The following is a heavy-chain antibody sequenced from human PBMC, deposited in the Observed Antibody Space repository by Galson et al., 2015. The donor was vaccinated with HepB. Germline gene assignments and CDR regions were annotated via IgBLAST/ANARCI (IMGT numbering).Heavy chain of an antibody. D-gene: IGHD1-7*01. V-gene: IGHV3-53*01. J-gene: IGHJ6*02. CDR3: ARGNWNYVYGMDV. Sequence: SLRLSCAVSGFTVSSYYMNWVRQAPGKGLQWVSIIFSGGDTYYADSVKGRFTISRDSSTNTLYLQMDSLRADDTAVYYCARGNWNYVYGMDVWGQGTTVTVSS. CDR2: IFSGGDT. CDR1: GFTVSSYY.